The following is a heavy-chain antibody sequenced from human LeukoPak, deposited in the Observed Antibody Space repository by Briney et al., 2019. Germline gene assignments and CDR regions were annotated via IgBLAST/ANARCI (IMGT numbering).Heavy chain of an antibody. D-gene: IGHD1-26*01. V-gene: IGHV4-39*01. CDR1: GGSISSSSYY. CDR2: IYYSWST. CDR3: ARHGTYLGFDY. J-gene: IGHJ4*02. Sequence: SETLSLTCTVSGGSISSSSYYWGWIRQPPGKGLEWIGSIYYSWSTYYNPSLKSRVTISVDTSKNQCSLKLSSVTAADTAVYYCARHGTYLGFDYWGQGTLVTVSS.